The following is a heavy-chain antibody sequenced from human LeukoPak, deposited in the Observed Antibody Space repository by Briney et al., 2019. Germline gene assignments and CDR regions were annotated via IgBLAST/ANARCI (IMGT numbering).Heavy chain of an antibody. J-gene: IGHJ6*02. V-gene: IGHV1-69*13. CDR1: GGTFSSYA. D-gene: IGHD2-21*02. Sequence: SVKVSCKASGGTFSSYAISWVRQAPGQGLEWMGGIIPIFGTANYAQKFQGRVTITADESTSTAYMELSSLRSEDTAVYYCAVLGRFGVTAHYYYYGMDVWGQGTTVTVS. CDR3: AVLGRFGVTAHYYYYGMDV. CDR2: IIPIFGTA.